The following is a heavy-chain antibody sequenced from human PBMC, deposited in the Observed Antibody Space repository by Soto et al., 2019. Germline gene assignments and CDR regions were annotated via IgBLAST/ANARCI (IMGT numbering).Heavy chain of an antibody. J-gene: IGHJ4*02. D-gene: IGHD2-15*01. CDR2: ISGSGGST. V-gene: IGHV3-23*01. Sequence: GSLRLSCAASGFTFSSYAMSWVRQAPGKGLEWVSAISGSGGSTYYADSVKGRFTISRDNSKNTPYLQMNSLRAEDTAVYYCAKAGYCSGGSCYSGFDYWGQGTLVTVSS. CDR3: AKAGYCSGGSCYSGFDY. CDR1: GFTFSSYA.